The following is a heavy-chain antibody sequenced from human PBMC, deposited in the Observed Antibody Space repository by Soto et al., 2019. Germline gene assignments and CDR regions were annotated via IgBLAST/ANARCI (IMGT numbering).Heavy chain of an antibody. CDR2: IRGSVGST. Sequence: PEGSLRLSCTASGFTLSNQGMHWVRQAPGKGLEWVSSIRGSVGSTFYADSVKGRFTISRDNSTNTLYLHMNSLRAEDTAVYCWANDRTIASRNFDAWGQGAVVTVSS. V-gene: IGHV3-23*01. CDR1: GFTLSNQG. CDR3: ANDRTIASRNFDA. D-gene: IGHD6-6*01. J-gene: IGHJ4*02.